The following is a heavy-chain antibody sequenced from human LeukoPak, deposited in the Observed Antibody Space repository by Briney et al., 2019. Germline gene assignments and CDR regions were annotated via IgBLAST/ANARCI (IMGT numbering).Heavy chain of an antibody. Sequence: GGSLRLSCAASGLTFSSYAMSWVRQAPGKGLEWVSAISGSGGSTYYADSVKGRFTISRDNSKNTLYLQMNSLRAEDTAVYYCAKSRRGGYYPPNFDYWGQGTLVTVSS. J-gene: IGHJ4*02. D-gene: IGHD3-22*01. V-gene: IGHV3-23*01. CDR2: ISGSGGST. CDR1: GLTFSSYA. CDR3: AKSRRGGYYPPNFDY.